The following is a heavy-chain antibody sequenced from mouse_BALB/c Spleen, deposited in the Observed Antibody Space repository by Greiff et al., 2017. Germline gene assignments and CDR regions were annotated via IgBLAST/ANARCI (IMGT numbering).Heavy chain of an antibody. Sequence: VQLQQSGAELVKPGASVKLSCTASGFNIKDTYMHWVKQRPEQGLEWIGRIDPANGNTKYDPKFQGKATITADTSSNTAYLQLSSLTSEDTAVYYCARKDYYGSSYYYAMDYWGQGTSVTVSS. V-gene: IGHV14-3*02. CDR2: IDPANGNT. J-gene: IGHJ4*01. CDR1: GFNIKDTY. CDR3: ARKDYYGSSYYYAMDY. D-gene: IGHD1-1*01.